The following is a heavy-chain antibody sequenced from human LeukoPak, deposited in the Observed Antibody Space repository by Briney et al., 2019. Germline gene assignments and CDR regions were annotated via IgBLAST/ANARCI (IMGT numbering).Heavy chain of an antibody. V-gene: IGHV1-69*13. CDR2: IIPIFGTA. CDR1: GYTFTSYY. J-gene: IGHJ6*02. D-gene: IGHD2-2*01. Sequence: SVKVSCTASGYTFTSYYMHWVRQAPGQGLEWMGGIIPIFGTANYAQKFQGRVTITADESTSTAYMELSSLRSEDTAVYYCARDEGLVVPAANDYYGMDVWGQGATVTVSS. CDR3: ARDEGLVVPAANDYYGMDV.